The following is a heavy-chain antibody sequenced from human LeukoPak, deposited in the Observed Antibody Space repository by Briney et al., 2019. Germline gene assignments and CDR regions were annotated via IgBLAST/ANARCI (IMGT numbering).Heavy chain of an antibody. Sequence: SVKVSCKASGGTFSSYAISWVRQAPGQGLEWMGGIIPIFGTANYAQKFQGRVTITADESTSTAYMELSSLRSEDTAVYYCARAPYDYVWGSYRRGNWFDPWGQGTLVTVSS. D-gene: IGHD3-16*02. V-gene: IGHV1-69*13. CDR3: ARAPYDYVWGSYRRGNWFDP. CDR2: IIPIFGTA. CDR1: GGTFSSYA. J-gene: IGHJ5*02.